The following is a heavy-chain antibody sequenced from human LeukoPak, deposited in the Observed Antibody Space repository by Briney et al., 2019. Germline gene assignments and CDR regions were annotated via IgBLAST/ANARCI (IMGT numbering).Heavy chain of an antibody. Sequence: VSLRLSCAASGFAVSSNYMSWVRQAPGNGLEWVSVIYSGGSEYYADSVKGRFTISRDTSKNTQYLQMNSLRAEDTAMYYCARIPGTGSSSWFDGWGQGTLVTVSS. V-gene: IGHV3-53*01. CDR3: ARIPGTGSSSWFDG. D-gene: IGHD2-2*01. CDR1: GFAVSSNY. J-gene: IGHJ5*02. CDR2: IYSGGSE.